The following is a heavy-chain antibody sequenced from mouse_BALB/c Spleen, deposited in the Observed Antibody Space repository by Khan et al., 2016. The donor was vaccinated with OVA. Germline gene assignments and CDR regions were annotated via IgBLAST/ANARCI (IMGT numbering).Heavy chain of an antibody. CDR1: GYSITSDYA. V-gene: IGHV3-2*02. Sequence: EVQLQESGPGLVKPSQSLSLTCTVTGYSITSDYAWNWIRQFPGNKLEWMGYISYSGRTSYNPSLKSRISITRDTSKQQFFLQLNSVTTEDTATYYCARSGTITTVVATDFDYWGQGTTLTVSS. D-gene: IGHD1-1*01. CDR2: ISYSGRT. J-gene: IGHJ2*01. CDR3: ARSGTITTVVATDFDY.